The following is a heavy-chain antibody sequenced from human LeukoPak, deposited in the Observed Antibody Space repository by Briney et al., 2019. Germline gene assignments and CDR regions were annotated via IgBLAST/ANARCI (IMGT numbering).Heavy chain of an antibody. J-gene: IGHJ4*02. V-gene: IGHV4-39*01. Sequence: SETLSLTCTVSGGSISSSSYYWGWIRQPPGKGLEWIGSIYYSGSTFYNPSLESRVTISVSTSQNQFSLKLSSVTAADTAVYYCARQSGPYASRWFDYWGQGTLVTVSS. CDR3: ARQSGPYASRWFDY. CDR2: IYYSGST. CDR1: GGSISSSSYY. D-gene: IGHD6-13*01.